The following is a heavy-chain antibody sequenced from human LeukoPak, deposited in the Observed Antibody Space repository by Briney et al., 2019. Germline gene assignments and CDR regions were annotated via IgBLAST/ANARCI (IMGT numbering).Heavy chain of an antibody. CDR1: GASISSSGSY. CDR2: ISFSGST. CDR3: AGDYGDLLTGIRFDT. J-gene: IGHJ5*02. V-gene: IGHV4-39*01. D-gene: IGHD4-17*01. Sequence: PSETLSLTCPVSGASISSSGSYWGWIRQPPGKGLEWIGTISFSGSTYYNPSLESRVTISVDTSKNQFSLKLHSVTAADTAVYYCAGDYGDLLTGIRFDTWGQGTLVTVSS.